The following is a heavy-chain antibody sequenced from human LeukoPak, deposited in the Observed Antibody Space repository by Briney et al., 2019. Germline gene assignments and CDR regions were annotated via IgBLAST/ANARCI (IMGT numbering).Heavy chain of an antibody. CDR2: IYYSGST. J-gene: IGHJ4*02. D-gene: IGHD3-9*01. V-gene: IGHV4-59*01. CDR1: GGSISSYY. Sequence: SSETLSLTCTVFGGSISSYYWSWIRQPPGKGLEWIGYIYYSGSTNYNPSLKSRVTISVDTSKNQFSLKLSSVTAADTAVYYCAREIRYNHIDYWGQGTLVTVSS. CDR3: AREIRYNHIDY.